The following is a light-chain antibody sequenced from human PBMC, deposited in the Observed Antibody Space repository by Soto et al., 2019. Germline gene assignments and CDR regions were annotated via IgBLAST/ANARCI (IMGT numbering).Light chain of an antibody. J-gene: IGKJ1*01. CDR2: KAS. V-gene: IGKV1-5*03. Sequence: DIQMTQSPSTLSASVGDRVTITCRASQSVDTCLAWYQQKPGKAPHLLIYKASSLETGVPSRFSGSGSVTEFTLTISSLQPDDIATNYCQQFYRYPWTFGQGTKVESK. CDR3: QQFYRYPWT. CDR1: QSVDTC.